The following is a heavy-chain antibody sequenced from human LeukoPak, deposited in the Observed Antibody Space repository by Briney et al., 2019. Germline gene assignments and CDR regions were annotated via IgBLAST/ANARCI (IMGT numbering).Heavy chain of an antibody. V-gene: IGHV3-30*02. D-gene: IGHD4-23*01. CDR3: ARDDYGGNSVGAFDI. CDR2: IRYDGTKI. J-gene: IGHJ3*02. Sequence: PGGSLRLSCAASGFTFSSYGMHWVRQAPGKGLEWVAYIRYDGTKIFYADSVKGRFTISRDNSKNTLYLQMNSLRAEDTAVYYCARDDYGGNSVGAFDIWGQGTMVTVSS. CDR1: GFTFSSYG.